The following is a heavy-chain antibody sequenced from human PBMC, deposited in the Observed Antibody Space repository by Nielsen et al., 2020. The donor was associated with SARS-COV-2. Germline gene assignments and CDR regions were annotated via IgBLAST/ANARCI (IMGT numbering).Heavy chain of an antibody. CDR3: AKGSVYMEYFDH. CDR1: GFTFSSYA. J-gene: IGHJ1*01. D-gene: IGHD5-18*01. V-gene: IGHV3-33*06. Sequence: GGSLRLSCAASGFTFSSYAMHWVRQAPGKGLEWVAVIWYDGGNEYYADSVKGRFTISRDNSKNTLYVQMNSLGAEDTAVYFCAKGSVYMEYFDHWGQGTLVTVSS. CDR2: IWYDGGNE.